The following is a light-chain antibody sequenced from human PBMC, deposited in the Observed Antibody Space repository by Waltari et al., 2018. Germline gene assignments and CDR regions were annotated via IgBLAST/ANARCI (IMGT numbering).Light chain of an antibody. CDR2: EDY. V-gene: IGLV2-23*01. CDR3: CSYVSGDTWV. CDR1: SSAVGTYNL. J-gene: IGLJ3*02. Sequence: QSPLTQPASVSGSPGQSITISCPGTSSAVGTYNLVSWYQQHPGKAPKPLIYEDYKRPSGVSNRFSGSKSGNTASLTISGLQAEDEADYYCCSYVSGDTWVFGGGTELAVL.